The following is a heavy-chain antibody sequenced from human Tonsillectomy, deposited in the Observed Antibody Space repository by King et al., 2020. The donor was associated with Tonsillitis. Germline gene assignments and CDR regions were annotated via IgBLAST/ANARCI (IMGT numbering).Heavy chain of an antibody. V-gene: IGHV3-9*01. J-gene: IGHJ3*02. CDR2: ISWNSGSI. CDR3: AKVRDRSFDAFDI. Sequence: QLVQSGGGLVQPGRSLRLSCAASGFTFDDYAMHWVRQAPGKGLEWVSGISWNSGSIGYADSVKGRFTISRDNAKNSLYLQMNSLRAEDTALYYCAKVRDRSFDAFDIWGQGTMVTVSS. CDR1: GFTFDDYA. D-gene: IGHD1-14*01.